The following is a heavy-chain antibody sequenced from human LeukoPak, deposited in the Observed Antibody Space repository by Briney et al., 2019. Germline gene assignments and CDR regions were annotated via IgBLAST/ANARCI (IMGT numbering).Heavy chain of an antibody. V-gene: IGHV3-30-3*01. CDR1: GFTFSSYA. D-gene: IGHD3-10*01. Sequence: GGSRRLSCAASGFTFSSYAMHWVRQAPGKGLEWVAVISYDGSNKYYADSVKGRFTISRDNSKNTLYLQMNSLRAEDTAVNYCARDPTLWFGTFDYWGQGTLVTVSS. CDR3: ARDPTLWFGTFDY. J-gene: IGHJ4*02. CDR2: ISYDGSNK.